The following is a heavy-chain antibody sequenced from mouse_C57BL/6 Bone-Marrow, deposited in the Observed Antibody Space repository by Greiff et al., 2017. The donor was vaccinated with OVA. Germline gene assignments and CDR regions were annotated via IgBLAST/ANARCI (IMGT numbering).Heavy chain of an antibody. V-gene: IGHV1-5*01. CDR3: TRRGSSSYGYYAMDY. D-gene: IGHD1-1*01. CDR1: GYTFTSYW. Sequence: VQLQQSGTVLARPGASVKMSCKTSGYTFTSYWMHWVKHRPGQGLEWIGAIYPGNSDTSYNQKFKGKAKLTAVTSASTAYMELSSLTNEDSAVYYCTRRGSSSYGYYAMDYWGQGTSVTVSS. J-gene: IGHJ4*01. CDR2: IYPGNSDT.